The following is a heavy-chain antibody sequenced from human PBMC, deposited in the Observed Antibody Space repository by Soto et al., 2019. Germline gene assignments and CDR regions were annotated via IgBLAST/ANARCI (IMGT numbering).Heavy chain of an antibody. V-gene: IGHV1-18*01. CDR3: ARGRYGDY. CDR1: GYAFTTYG. CDR2: ISAHNGNT. J-gene: IGHJ4*02. Sequence: QVHLVQSGAEVKKPGASVKVSCQGSGYAFTTYGITWVRQAPGQGLEWMGWISAHNGNTNYAQKLQGRVTXTRDTSTSTAYMELRSLRYDDTAVYYCARGRYGDYWGQGALVTVSS. D-gene: IGHD1-1*01.